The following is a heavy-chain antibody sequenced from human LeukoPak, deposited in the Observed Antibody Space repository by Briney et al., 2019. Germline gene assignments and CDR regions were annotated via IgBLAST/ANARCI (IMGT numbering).Heavy chain of an antibody. CDR2: IKQDGSEK. CDR3: ARGTYYYDSSGYYYGDAFDI. J-gene: IGHJ3*02. D-gene: IGHD3-22*01. Sequence: GGSLRLSCAASGFTFSRYWMSWVRQAPGKGLEWVANIKQDGSEKYYVDSVKGRFAISRDNAENSLFLQMNSLRAEDTAVYYCARGTYYYDSSGYYYGDAFDIWGQGTMVTVSS. CDR1: GFTFSRYW. V-gene: IGHV3-7*03.